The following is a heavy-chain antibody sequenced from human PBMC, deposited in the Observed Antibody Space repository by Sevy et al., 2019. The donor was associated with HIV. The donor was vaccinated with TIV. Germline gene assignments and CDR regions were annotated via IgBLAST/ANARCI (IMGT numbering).Heavy chain of an antibody. CDR2: MNPNSGNT. CDR3: ARGIVVVTAHNWFDP. J-gene: IGHJ5*02. Sequence: ASVKVSCKASGYTFTSYDINWVRQATGQGLEWMGWMNPNSGNTGYAQKFQGRVTMTRNTSISTAYMELSSLRSEDTAVYYCARGIVVVTAHNWFDPRGQGTLVTVSS. D-gene: IGHD2-21*02. V-gene: IGHV1-8*01. CDR1: GYTFTSYD.